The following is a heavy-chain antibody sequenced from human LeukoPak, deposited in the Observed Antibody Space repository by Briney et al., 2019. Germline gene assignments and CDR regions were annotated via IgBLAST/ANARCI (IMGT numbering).Heavy chain of an antibody. CDR3: ARESSYRSSLKY. V-gene: IGHV3-33*01. D-gene: IGHD6-6*01. CDR1: GFTFSSYG. CDR2: IWYDGSNK. J-gene: IGHJ4*02. Sequence: GRSLRLSCAASGFTFSSYGMHWVRQAPGKGLEWVAVIWYDGSNKYYADSVKGRFTISRDNSKNTLYLQMNSLRAEDTAVYYCARESSYRSSLKYWGQGTLVTVSS.